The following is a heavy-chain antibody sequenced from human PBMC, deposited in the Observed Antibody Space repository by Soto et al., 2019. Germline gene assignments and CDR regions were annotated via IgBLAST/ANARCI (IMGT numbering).Heavy chain of an antibody. V-gene: IGHV1-69*06. CDR3: ARDLRVTIFGVVIKDYYYYYGMDV. CDR2: IIPIFGTA. CDR1: GGTFSSYA. D-gene: IGHD3-3*01. Sequence: AAVKVYCKASGGTFSSYAISWVRQAPGQVLEWMGGIIPIFGTANYAQKFQGRVTITADKSTSTAYMELSSLRSEDTAVYYCARDLRVTIFGVVIKDYYYYYGMDVWGQGTTVTVSS. J-gene: IGHJ6*02.